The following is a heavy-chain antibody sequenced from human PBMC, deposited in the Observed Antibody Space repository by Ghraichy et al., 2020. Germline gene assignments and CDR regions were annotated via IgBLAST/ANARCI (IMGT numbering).Heavy chain of an antibody. Sequence: SETLSLTCTVSGGSISNYYWSWIRQPPGKGLEWIGYIYYSGSTNYNPSLKSRVTISVDTSKNHFSLRLSSVTAADTAVYYCAREYGDRFDYWGQGTLVTVSS. J-gene: IGHJ4*02. CDR1: GGSISNYY. V-gene: IGHV4-59*08. CDR2: IYYSGST. D-gene: IGHD4-17*01. CDR3: AREYGDRFDY.